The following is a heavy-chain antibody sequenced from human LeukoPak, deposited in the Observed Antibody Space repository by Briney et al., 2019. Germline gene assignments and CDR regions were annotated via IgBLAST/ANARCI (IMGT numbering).Heavy chain of an antibody. CDR2: VYYSGST. CDR1: GGSIGNYY. J-gene: IGHJ4*02. CDR3: ARSPDTSGYYYYFVY. Sequence: SETLSLTCTVSGGSIGNYYWSWIRQPPGKELEWIGYVYYSGSTNYNPSLKSRVTISVDTSKNQFSLKLSSVTAADTAVYYCARSPDTSGYYYYFVYWGQGTLVTVSS. V-gene: IGHV4-59*08. D-gene: IGHD3-22*01.